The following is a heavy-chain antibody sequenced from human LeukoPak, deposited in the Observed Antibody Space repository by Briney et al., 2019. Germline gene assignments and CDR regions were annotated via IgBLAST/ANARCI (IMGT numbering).Heavy chain of an antibody. CDR3: ARDPDTAMALYYYYYGKDV. Sequence: SETLSLTCAVYGGSFIGYYWSWIRQPPGKGLEWIGEINHSGSTNYNPSLKSRVTISVDTSKNQFSLKLSSVTAADTAVYYCARDPDTAMALYYYYYGKDVWGQGTTVTVSS. CDR1: GGSFIGYY. D-gene: IGHD5-18*01. CDR2: INHSGST. V-gene: IGHV4-34*01. J-gene: IGHJ6*02.